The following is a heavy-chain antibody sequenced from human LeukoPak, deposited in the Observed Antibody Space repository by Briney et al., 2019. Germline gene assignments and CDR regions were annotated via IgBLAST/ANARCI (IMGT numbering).Heavy chain of an antibody. D-gene: IGHD4-17*01. CDR2: IYYSGST. V-gene: IGHV4-31*03. J-gene: IGHJ4*02. CDR1: GGSISSGGYY. CDR3: ARVRVRTVTIFDY. Sequence: PSETLSLTCTVSGGSISSGGYYWSWIRQHPGKGLEWIGYIYYSGSTYYNPSLKSRVTISVDTSKNQFSLKLSSVTAADTAVYYCARVRVRTVTIFDYWGQGTLVTVSS.